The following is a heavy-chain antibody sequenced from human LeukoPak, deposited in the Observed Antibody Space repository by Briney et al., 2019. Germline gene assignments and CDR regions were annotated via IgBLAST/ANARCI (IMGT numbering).Heavy chain of an antibody. CDR2: ISYDGSKK. V-gene: IGHV3-30*18. D-gene: IGHD3-10*01. CDR3: AKVSDMVRGVIGYYYYGMDV. J-gene: IGHJ6*02. Sequence: GGSLRLSCAASGFTFSSNGMHWVRQAPGNGLERVAVISYDGSKKYYADSVKGRFTISRDNSKNTLYLQMNSLRAEDTAVYYCAKVSDMVRGVIGYYYYGMDVWGQGTTVTVSS. CDR1: GFTFSSNG.